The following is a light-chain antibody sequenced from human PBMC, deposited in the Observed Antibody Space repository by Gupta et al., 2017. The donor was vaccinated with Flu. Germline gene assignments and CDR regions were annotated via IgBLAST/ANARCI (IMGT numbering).Light chain of an antibody. Sequence: SNIGSNFVSWDQHLPGTAPRLLIYNDDQRPSGVPDRFSGSKSGTSASLAIGGLQSGDEADYYCAAWDDSLTALSADGSLTGLWVFGGGTKLTVL. CDR2: NDD. V-gene: IGLV1-44*01. CDR1: SNIGSNF. CDR3: AAWDDSLTALSADGSLTGLWV. J-gene: IGLJ3*02.